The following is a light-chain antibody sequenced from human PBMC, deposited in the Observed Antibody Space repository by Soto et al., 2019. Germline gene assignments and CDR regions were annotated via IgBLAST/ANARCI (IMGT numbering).Light chain of an antibody. Sequence: DIQMTQSPSSLSASEGDRVTITCRASQDINKYLAWYQQIPGRAPKLLIFAASTLQSGVPSRFSASGSGTDFTRTVGGLQPEDAATYYCQQTKGFPLTFGGGTKVEIK. V-gene: IGKV1-12*01. CDR1: QDINKY. CDR2: AAS. J-gene: IGKJ4*01. CDR3: QQTKGFPLT.